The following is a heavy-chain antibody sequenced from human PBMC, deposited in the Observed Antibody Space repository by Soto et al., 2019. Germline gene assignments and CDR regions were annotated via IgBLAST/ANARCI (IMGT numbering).Heavy chain of an antibody. CDR1: CGSISTSNC. D-gene: IGHD2-15*01. CDR3: AYAPSVATNWFDP. J-gene: IGHJ5*02. Sequence: PSDTLSLTSAVSCGSISTSNCWRWVRQPPGKGLEWIGEIYHSGSTNYNPSLKSRVTISVDKPKNQFSLKLSSVTAADTAVYYCAYAPSVATNWFDPWGQGTLVTVS. CDR2: IYHSGST. V-gene: IGHV4-4*02.